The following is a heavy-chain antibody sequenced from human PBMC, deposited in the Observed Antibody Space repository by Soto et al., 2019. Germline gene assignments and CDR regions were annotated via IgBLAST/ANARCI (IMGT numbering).Heavy chain of an antibody. CDR3: ANASHCNKGRCSLGLIGDRAFDI. J-gene: IGHJ3*02. Sequence: QARLVESGGGVVQPGRSLRLSCEASGLTFSAYGMHWVRQAPGKGLEWVATISYDGSKKYFGDSVKGRFTISRDNSKSTLYLEMNSLRTEDTAVYYCANASHCNKGRCSLGLIGDRAFDIWGQGTMVTVSS. D-gene: IGHD2-8*01. CDR1: GLTFSAYG. V-gene: IGHV3-30*18. CDR2: ISYDGSKK.